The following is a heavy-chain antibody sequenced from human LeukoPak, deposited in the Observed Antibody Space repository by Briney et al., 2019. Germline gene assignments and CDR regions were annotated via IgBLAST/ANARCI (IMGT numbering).Heavy chain of an antibody. J-gene: IGHJ4*02. V-gene: IGHV3-23*01. CDR3: AKGYCSSTSCSYFDY. CDR2: ISGSGGST. CDR1: GFTFSSYA. Sequence: GGSLRLSCAASGFTFSSYAMSWVRQAPGKGLEWVSAISGSGGSTYYADSVKGRFTISRDNSKNALYLQMNSLRAEDTAVYYCAKGYCSSTSCSYFDYWGQGTLVTVSS. D-gene: IGHD2-2*01.